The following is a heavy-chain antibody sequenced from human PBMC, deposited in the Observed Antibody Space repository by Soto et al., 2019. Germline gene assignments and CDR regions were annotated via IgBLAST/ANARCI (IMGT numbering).Heavy chain of an antibody. CDR2: ISGSGGST. V-gene: IGHV3-23*01. D-gene: IGHD3-16*02. CDR3: AKDRRMITFGGVIADPFDY. J-gene: IGHJ4*02. CDR1: GFTFDGYA. Sequence: GGSLRLSCAASGFTFDGYAMRWVRQAPGKGLEWVSAISGSGGSTYYADSVKGRFTISRDNSKNTLYLQMNSLRAEDTAVYYCAKDRRMITFGGVIADPFDYWGQGTLVTVSS.